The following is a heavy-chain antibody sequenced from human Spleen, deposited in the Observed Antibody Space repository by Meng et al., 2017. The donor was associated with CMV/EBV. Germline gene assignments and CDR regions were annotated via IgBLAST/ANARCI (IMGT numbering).Heavy chain of an antibody. CDR3: ARHSSSWEIDY. V-gene: IGHV4-38-2*02. Sequence: SETLSLTCTVSGYSISRGHYWGWIRQPPGKGLEWIGSVYHSGVTYYNPSLKSRVTISVDTSKNQFSLKLSSVTAADTAVYYCARHSSSWEIDYWGQGTLVTVSS. D-gene: IGHD6-13*01. CDR2: VYHSGVT. J-gene: IGHJ4*02. CDR1: GYSISRGHY.